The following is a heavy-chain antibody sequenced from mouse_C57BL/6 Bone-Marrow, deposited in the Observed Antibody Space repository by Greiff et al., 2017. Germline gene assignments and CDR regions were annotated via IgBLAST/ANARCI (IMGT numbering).Heavy chain of an antibody. V-gene: IGHV1-53*01. D-gene: IGHD1-1*01. CDR2: IIPRNGGS. Sequence: VQLQQPGTELVKPGASVKLSCKASGYTFTSYWMHWVKQKPGKGLEWIGIIIPRNGGSTYDEKFKSKATLTVDKYSSTAYMQLSSLTSEDSAVYYCAWALVLRGDYWGQGTSVTVSS. CDR1: GYTFTSYW. CDR3: AWALVLRGDY. J-gene: IGHJ4*01.